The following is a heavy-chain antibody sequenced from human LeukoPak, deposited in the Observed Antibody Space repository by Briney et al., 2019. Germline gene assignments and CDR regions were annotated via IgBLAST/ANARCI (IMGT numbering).Heavy chain of an antibody. J-gene: IGHJ3*02. D-gene: IGHD6-25*01. CDR1: GFTFRTAA. CDR3: VRIRAAAAEGAFDI. V-gene: IGHV3-21*01. CDR2: ISSSTYYI. Sequence: GRSLSLSCAAAGFTFRTAAMSWVRQAPGGGLEWVSSISSSTYYIYDSDSVKGRFTLSRDNAKTSLYLQMNSLRADDSAVYYCVRIRAAAAEGAFDIWGQGT.